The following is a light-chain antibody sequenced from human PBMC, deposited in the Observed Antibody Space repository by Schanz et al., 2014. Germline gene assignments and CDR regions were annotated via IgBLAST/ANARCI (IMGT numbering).Light chain of an antibody. V-gene: IGKV3-15*01. J-gene: IGKJ4*01. CDR2: GAS. Sequence: EIVMTQSPATLSVSPGERATLSCRASQSVSSNLAWYQQKPGQAPRLLIYGASNRATGITARISGSGSGTEFTLTISSLQSEDFAVYYCQQYKDWPLTFGGGTKVEIK. CDR3: QQYKDWPLT. CDR1: QSVSSN.